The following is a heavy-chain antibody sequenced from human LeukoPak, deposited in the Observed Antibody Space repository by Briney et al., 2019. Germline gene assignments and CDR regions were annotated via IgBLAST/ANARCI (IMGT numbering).Heavy chain of an antibody. V-gene: IGHV3-23*01. CDR3: AKTAPRFLEWLLHFDY. CDR1: GFTFSSYA. CDR2: ISGSGGST. J-gene: IGHJ4*02. D-gene: IGHD3-3*01. Sequence: GGSLRLSCAASGFTFSSYAMSWVRQAPGKGLEWVSAISGSGGSTYYADSVKGRFTISRDNSKNTLYLQMNSLRAEDTAVYYCAKTAPRFLEWLLHFDYWAQGTLVTVSS.